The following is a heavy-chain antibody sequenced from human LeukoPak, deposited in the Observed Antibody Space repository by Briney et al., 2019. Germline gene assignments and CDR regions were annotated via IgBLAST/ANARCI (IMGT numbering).Heavy chain of an antibody. D-gene: IGHD4-11*01. CDR1: GGSIRSGDYS. V-gene: IGHV4-31*03. Sequence: SETLSLTCTVSGGSIRSGDYSWNWTRQHPGKGLEWIGYIYYSGSTYYNPSLTSRVTMSVDTSKNQFSLKLSSVTAADTAIYYCARDHTETSSLNFRNYYYYGMDIWGQGTTVIVSS. CDR3: ARDHTETSSLNFRNYYYYGMDI. J-gene: IGHJ6*02. CDR2: IYYSGST.